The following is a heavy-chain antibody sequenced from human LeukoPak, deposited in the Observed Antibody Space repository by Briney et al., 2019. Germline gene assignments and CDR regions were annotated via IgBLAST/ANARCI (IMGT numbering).Heavy chain of an antibody. D-gene: IGHD5-24*01. V-gene: IGHV3-64D*06. J-gene: IGHJ4*02. CDR1: GFTFSTYY. CDR3: VKGGDFEY. Sequence: GSLRLSCSASGFTFSTYYMHWVRQAPGQGLEYVSAISSNGGSTYYADSVKGRFTISRDNSKDTLYLQMNTIRGEDTAVYYCVKGGDFEYWGQGTLVIVSS. CDR2: ISSNGGST.